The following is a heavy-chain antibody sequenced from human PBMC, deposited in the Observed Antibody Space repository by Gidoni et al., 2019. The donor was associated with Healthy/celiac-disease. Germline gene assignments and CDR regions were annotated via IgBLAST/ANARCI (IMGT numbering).Heavy chain of an antibody. J-gene: IGHJ5*02. D-gene: IGHD6-19*01. CDR3: AKDVSSGWPKNWFDP. V-gene: IGHV3-23*01. Sequence: EVQLLESGGGLVKPGGSLRLSCAASGFTFRSYAMSWVRQAPGKGLEWVSSISGSGGSTYYADSVKGRFTISRDNSKNTLYLQMNSLRAEDTAVYYCAKDVSSGWPKNWFDPWGQGTLVTVSS. CDR1: GFTFRSYA. CDR2: ISGSGGST.